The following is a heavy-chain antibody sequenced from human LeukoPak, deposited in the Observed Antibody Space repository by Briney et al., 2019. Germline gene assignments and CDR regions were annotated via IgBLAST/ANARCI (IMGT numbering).Heavy chain of an antibody. Sequence: GGSLRLSCAASGFTFSSYSMNWVRQAPGKGLEWVSYISSSSSTIYYADSVKGRFTISRDDAKNSLYLQMNSLRDEDTAVYYCARERVVEYGGNPDAFDIWGQGTMVTVSS. CDR2: ISSSSSTI. CDR3: ARERVVEYGGNPDAFDI. D-gene: IGHD3-22*01. V-gene: IGHV3-48*02. J-gene: IGHJ3*02. CDR1: GFTFSSYS.